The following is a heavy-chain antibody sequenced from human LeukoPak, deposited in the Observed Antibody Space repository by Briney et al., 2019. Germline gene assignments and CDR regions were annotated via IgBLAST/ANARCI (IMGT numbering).Heavy chain of an antibody. J-gene: IGHJ3*02. Sequence: SETLSLTCTVSGGSISSYYWSWIRQPPGKGLEWIGYIYYSGSTNYNPSLKSRVTISVDTSKNQFSLKLSSVTAADTAVYYRAREHGMGAFDIWGQGTMVTVSS. V-gene: IGHV4-59*01. CDR2: IYYSGST. CDR1: GGSISSYY. D-gene: IGHD1-14*01. CDR3: AREHGMGAFDI.